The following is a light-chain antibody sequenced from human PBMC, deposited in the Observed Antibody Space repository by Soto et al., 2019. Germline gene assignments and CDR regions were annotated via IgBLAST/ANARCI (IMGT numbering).Light chain of an antibody. CDR3: QRRSNWRIT. Sequence: WTQSPATLSFSAGVWVSLFCGARQKISSFLAWYQQHPGQPPRLLIYNASDSTTGIQARFHRSGSGTDIPLTISGLEPEDIAFYYRQRRSNWRITFGQGTRLEIK. CDR2: NAS. CDR1: QKISSF. V-gene: IGKV3-11*01. J-gene: IGKJ5*01.